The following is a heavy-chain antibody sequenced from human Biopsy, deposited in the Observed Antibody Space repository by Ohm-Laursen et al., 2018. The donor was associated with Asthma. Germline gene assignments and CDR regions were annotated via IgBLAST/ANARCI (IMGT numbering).Heavy chain of an antibody. J-gene: IGHJ5*02. CDR1: GDSLRSTNY. CDR2: VYHSGET. Sequence: SQTLSLTCTVSGDSLRSTNYWAWVRQPPGNHLEWIGSVYHSGETYYSSSLRSRLTMSVDTSRNQFSLRLTSVTAADTAVYFCARHWSGNGWHDMYTWFDPWGLGTLVTVSS. V-gene: IGHV4-39*01. D-gene: IGHD1-1*01. CDR3: ARHWSGNGWHDMYTWFDP.